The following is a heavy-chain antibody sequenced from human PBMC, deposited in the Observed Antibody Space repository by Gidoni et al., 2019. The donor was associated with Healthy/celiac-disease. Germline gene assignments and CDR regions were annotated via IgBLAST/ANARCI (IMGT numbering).Heavy chain of an antibody. J-gene: IGHJ4*02. D-gene: IGHD3-16*02. CDR1: GFTFRNAW. V-gene: IGHV3-15*01. CDR2: IKSKTDGGTT. CDR3: TTEPELSSLMLWY. Sequence: EVQLVESGGGLVKPGGSLRLSCAASGFTFRNAWMSWVRQDPGKGLEWVGRIKSKTDGGTTDYAAPVKGRFTISRDDSKNTLYLQMNSLKTEDTAVYYCTTEPELSSLMLWYWGQGTLVTVSS.